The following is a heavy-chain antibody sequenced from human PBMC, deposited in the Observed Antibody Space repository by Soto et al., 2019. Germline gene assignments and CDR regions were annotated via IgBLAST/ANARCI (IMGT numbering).Heavy chain of an antibody. D-gene: IGHD1-26*01. J-gene: IGHJ4*02. CDR3: ARDYLRTGILSLGSAASPFDY. Sequence: GASVKVSCKASGYTFTSYGISWVRQAPGQGLERMGWISTYNGNTNYAQKLQGRVTMTTDTSTSTAYMELRSLRSDDTAVYYCARDYLRTGILSLGSAASPFDYWGQGTLVTVSS. V-gene: IGHV1-18*01. CDR2: ISTYNGNT. CDR1: GYTFTSYG.